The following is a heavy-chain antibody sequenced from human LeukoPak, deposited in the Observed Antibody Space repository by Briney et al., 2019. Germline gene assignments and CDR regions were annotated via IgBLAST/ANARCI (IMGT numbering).Heavy chain of an antibody. CDR3: ASIGVVVTAIEATYFDY. Sequence: PSETLSLTCTVSGYSISSGYYWGWIRQPPGKGLEWIGCIYHSGSTYYNPSLKSRVTISVDTSKNQFSLKLSSVTAADTAVYYCASIGVVVTAIEATYFDYWGQGTLVTVSS. D-gene: IGHD2-21*02. J-gene: IGHJ4*02. V-gene: IGHV4-38-2*02. CDR2: IYHSGST. CDR1: GYSISSGYY.